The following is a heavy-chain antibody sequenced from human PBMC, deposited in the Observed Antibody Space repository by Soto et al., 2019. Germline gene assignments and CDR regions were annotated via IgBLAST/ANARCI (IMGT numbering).Heavy chain of an antibody. D-gene: IGHD3-10*01. CDR1: GGSISSGDYY. J-gene: IGHJ2*01. CDR2: IYYSGST. V-gene: IGHV4-30-4*01. CDR3: ARSDYYGSRYFDL. Sequence: TLSLTCTVSGGSISSGDYYWSWIRQPPGKGLEWIGYIYYSGSTYYNPSLKSRVTISVDTSKNQFSLKLSSVTAADTAVYYCARSDYYGSRYFDLWGRGTLVTVSS.